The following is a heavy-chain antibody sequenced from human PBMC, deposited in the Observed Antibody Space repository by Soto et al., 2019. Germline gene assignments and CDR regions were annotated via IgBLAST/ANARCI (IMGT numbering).Heavy chain of an antibody. CDR1: GFTFSSYD. CDR2: IGTAGDT. V-gene: IGHV3-13*01. J-gene: IGHJ6*02. D-gene: IGHD6-19*01. CDR3: ARERSIAVAGEDYGMDV. Sequence: GGSLRLSCAASGFTFSSYDMHWVRQATGKGLEWVSAIGTAGDTYYPGSVKGRFTISRENAKNSLYLQMNSLRAGGTAVYYCARERSIAVAGEDYGMDVWGQGTTVTVSS.